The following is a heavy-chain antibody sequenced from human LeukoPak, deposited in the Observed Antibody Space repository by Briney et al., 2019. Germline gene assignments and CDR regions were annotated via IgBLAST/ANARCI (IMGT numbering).Heavy chain of an antibody. CDR1: GGSISGYY. Sequence: PSETLSLTCTVSGGSISGYYCSWIRQPPGKRLEWIGYIYYSGGTNYNPSLKSRATMSVDTSKNQFSLKLTSVTAADTAVYYCAGRGYTLNYWGQGTLDTVSS. V-gene: IGHV4-59*01. D-gene: IGHD1-1*01. CDR3: AGRGYTLNY. J-gene: IGHJ4*02. CDR2: IYYSGGT.